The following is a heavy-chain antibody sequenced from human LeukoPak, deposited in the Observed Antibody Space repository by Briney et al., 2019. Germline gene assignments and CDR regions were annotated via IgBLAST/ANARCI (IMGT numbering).Heavy chain of an antibody. J-gene: IGHJ4*02. Sequence: ASVKVSCKASGYTFTGYGIIWVRQAPGQGLEWMGWISPYNGNTNYAQKFQGRVTMTTDTSTTTTYMELRSLRSDDTAAYYCARDLDSGGITFRALNYWGQGTLVTVSS. D-gene: IGHD3-10*01. CDR3: ARDLDSGGITFRALNY. CDR2: ISPYNGNT. CDR1: GYTFTGYG. V-gene: IGHV1-18*04.